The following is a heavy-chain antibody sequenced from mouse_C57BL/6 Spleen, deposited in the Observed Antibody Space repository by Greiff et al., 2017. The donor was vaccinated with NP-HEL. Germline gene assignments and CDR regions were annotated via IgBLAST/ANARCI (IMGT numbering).Heavy chain of an antibody. CDR3: ARRAYYYGSSYGFDY. V-gene: IGHV5-17*01. Sequence: EVNVVESGGGLVKPGGSLKLSCAASGFTFSDYGMHWVRQAPEKGLEWVAYISSGSSTIYYADTVKGRFTISRENAKNTLFLQMTSLRSEDTAMYYCARRAYYYGSSYGFDYWRQGTTLTVSS. CDR2: ISSGSSTI. D-gene: IGHD1-1*01. CDR1: GFTFSDYG. J-gene: IGHJ2*01.